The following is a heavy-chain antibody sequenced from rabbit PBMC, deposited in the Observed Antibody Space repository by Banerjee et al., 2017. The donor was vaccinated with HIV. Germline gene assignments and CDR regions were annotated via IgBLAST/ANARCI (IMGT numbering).Heavy chain of an antibody. CDR2: IYTGGGTA. V-gene: IGHV1S45*01. Sequence: QEQLEESGGDLVKPEGSLTLTCTASGFSFSNKYVMCWVRQAPGKGLEWIGCIYTGGGTAYYASWAKGRFAISKSSSTTVTLQMTSLTAADTATYFCARAGYSFGYAGYAYADLSLWGQGPLVTVS. CDR3: ARAGYSFGYAGYAYADLSL. J-gene: IGHJ4*01. D-gene: IGHD6-1*01. CDR1: GFSFSNKYV.